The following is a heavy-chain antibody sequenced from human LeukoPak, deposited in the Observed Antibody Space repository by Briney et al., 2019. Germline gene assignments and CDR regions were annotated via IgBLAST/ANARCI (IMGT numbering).Heavy chain of an antibody. V-gene: IGHV1-2*02. CDR2: INPNSGGT. Sequence: ASVKVSCKASGYTFIGYYIHWVRQAPGQGLEWMGWINPNSGGTNYAQKFQGRVTMTRDTSISTAYMELSRLRSDDTAVYYCARDCSGGSCYGPVWGQGTLVTVSS. CDR3: ARDCSGGSCYGPV. D-gene: IGHD2-15*01. CDR1: GYTFIGYY. J-gene: IGHJ4*02.